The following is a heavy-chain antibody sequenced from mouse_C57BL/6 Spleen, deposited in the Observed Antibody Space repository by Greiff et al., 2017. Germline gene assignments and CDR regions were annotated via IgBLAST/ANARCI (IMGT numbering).Heavy chain of an antibody. CDR3: ARGAHYCSSSNVPYFDD. D-gene: IGHD1-1*01. V-gene: IGHV1-50*01. J-gene: IGHJ2*01. CDR1: GYTFTSYW. CDR2: IDPSDSYT. Sequence: QVQLQQPGAELVRPGASVKLSCKASGYTFTSYWMQWVKQRPGQGLEWIGEIDPSDSYTNYNQKFKGKATLTVDTSSSTAYMQLSSLSSEDSAVYYCARGAHYCSSSNVPYFDDWGQGATLTVAS.